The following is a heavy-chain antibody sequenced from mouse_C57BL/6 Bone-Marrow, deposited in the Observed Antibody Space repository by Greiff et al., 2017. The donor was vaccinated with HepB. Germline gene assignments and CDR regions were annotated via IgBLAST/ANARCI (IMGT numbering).Heavy chain of an antibody. CDR3: ARSLNLMISDY. CDR2: ISDGGSYT. D-gene: IGHD2-4*01. Sequence: EVKLMESGEGLVKPGGSLKLSCAASGFTFSSYAMSWVRQTPEKRLEWVATISDGGSYTYYPDNVKGRFTISRDNAKNNLYLQMSHLKSEDTAMYYCARSLNLMISDYWGQGTTLTVSS. V-gene: IGHV5-4*03. CDR1: GFTFSSYA. J-gene: IGHJ2*01.